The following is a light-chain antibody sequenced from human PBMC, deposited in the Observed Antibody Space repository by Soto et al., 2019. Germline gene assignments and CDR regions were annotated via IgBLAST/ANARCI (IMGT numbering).Light chain of an antibody. CDR3: QHYGSSPRT. Sequence: EIVLTQSPGTLSFSPGERATLSCRASQSITNNYLAWYQQKAGQVPRLLLYGASTRPTGIPDRFSGSGSGKELHLTITRLEPDDFDVYYCQHYGSSPRTFGQGTKVEIK. CDR1: QSITNNY. CDR2: GAS. V-gene: IGKV3-20*01. J-gene: IGKJ1*01.